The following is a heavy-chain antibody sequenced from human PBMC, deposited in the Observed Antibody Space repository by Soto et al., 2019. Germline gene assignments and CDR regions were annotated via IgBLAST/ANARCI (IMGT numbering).Heavy chain of an antibody. J-gene: IGHJ4*02. CDR3: AGYDSGSGTDYHIDY. CDR1: GDSISSMNW. D-gene: IGHD3-10*01. CDR2: IHHSGST. Sequence: QVQLQESGPGLVKPSGTLSLTCAVSGDSISSMNWWSWVRQPPGKGLEWIGEIHHSGSTNYNPSLKSRVTISVEKSKNQFSRKLSSVTAADTAVYYCAGYDSGSGTDYHIDYWGQGILVTVSS. V-gene: IGHV4-4*02.